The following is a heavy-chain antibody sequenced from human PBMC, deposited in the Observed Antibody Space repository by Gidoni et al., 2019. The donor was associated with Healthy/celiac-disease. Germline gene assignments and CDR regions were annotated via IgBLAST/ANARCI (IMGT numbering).Heavy chain of an antibody. V-gene: IGHV4-59*01. CDR2: IYYSGST. CDR1: GGSISSYY. J-gene: IGHJ5*02. CDR3: ARSTYGVEGWFDP. Sequence: QVQLQESGPGLVKPSATLSLTCTVSGGSISSYYWSWIRQPPGKGLEWIGYIYYSGSTNYNPSLKSRVTISVDTSKNQFSLKLSSVTAADTAVYYCARSTYGVEGWFDPWGQGTLVTVSS. D-gene: IGHD4-17*01.